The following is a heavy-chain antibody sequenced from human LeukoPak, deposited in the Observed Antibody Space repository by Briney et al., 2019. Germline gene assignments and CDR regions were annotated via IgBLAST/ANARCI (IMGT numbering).Heavy chain of an antibody. V-gene: IGHV3-21*01. D-gene: IGHD6-19*01. CDR2: ISSSSSYI. Sequence: GGSLRLSCAASGFTFSSYSMNWVRQAPGKGLEWVSSISSSSSYIYYADSVKGRFTISRDNAKNSLYLQMNNLRAEDTAVYYCAKASSYSSGSGPDYWGQGTLVTVSS. CDR3: AKASSYSSGSGPDY. CDR1: GFTFSSYS. J-gene: IGHJ4*02.